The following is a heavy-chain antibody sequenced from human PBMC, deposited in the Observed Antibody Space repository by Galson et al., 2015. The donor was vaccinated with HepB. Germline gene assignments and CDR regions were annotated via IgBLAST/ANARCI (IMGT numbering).Heavy chain of an antibody. J-gene: IGHJ4*02. CDR2: ISCDGSNK. Sequence: SLRLSCAASGFTFSSYGMHWVRQAPGKGLEWVAVISCDGSNKYYADSVKGRFTISRDNSKNTLYLQMNSLRAEDTAVYYCAKDPWGDYGVDYWGQGTLVTVSS. V-gene: IGHV3-30*18. CDR1: GFTFSSYG. CDR3: AKDPWGDYGVDY. D-gene: IGHD4-17*01.